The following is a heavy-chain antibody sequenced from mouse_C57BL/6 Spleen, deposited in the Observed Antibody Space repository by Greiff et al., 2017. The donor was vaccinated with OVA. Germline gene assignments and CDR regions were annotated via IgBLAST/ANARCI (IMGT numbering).Heavy chain of an antibody. Sequence: DVMLVESEGGLVQPGSSMKLSCTASGFTFSDYYMAWVRQVPEKGLEWVANINYDGSSTYYLDSLKSRFIISRDNAKNILYLQMSSLKSEDTATYYCARERYYYGSSQGFAYWGQGTLVTVSA. CDR2: INYDGSST. CDR1: GFTFSDYY. CDR3: ARERYYYGSSQGFAY. V-gene: IGHV5-16*01. D-gene: IGHD1-1*01. J-gene: IGHJ3*01.